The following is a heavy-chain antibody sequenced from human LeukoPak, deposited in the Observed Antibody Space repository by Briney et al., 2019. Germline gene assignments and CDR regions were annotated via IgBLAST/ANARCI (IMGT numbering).Heavy chain of an antibody. Sequence: GGSLRLSCAASGFTFSNAWMNWVRQAPWKGLEWVGRIKSKTDDGTRDFAAPVKGRFTISRDDSKNTVYLQMNSLKIEDTAVYYCFAGVGRTDFDYRGQGTLVTVSS. D-gene: IGHD1/OR15-1a*01. CDR3: FAGVGRTDFDY. J-gene: IGHJ4*02. CDR1: GFTFSNAW. V-gene: IGHV3-15*07. CDR2: IKSKTDDGTR.